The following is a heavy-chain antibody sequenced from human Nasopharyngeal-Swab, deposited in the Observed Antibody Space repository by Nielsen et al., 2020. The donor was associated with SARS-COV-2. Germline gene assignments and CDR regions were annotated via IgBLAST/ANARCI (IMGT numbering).Heavy chain of an antibody. V-gene: IGHV6-1*01. CDR1: GDRFSSNSAA. D-gene: IGHD6-13*01. CDR3: ARGGSSSWLNWFDP. CDR2: TYYRSKWYN. J-gene: IGHJ5*02. Sequence: SQTLSLTRAISGDRFSSNSAAWNWIRQSPSRGLEWLGRTYYRSKWYNDYAVSVKSRITINPDTSKNQFSLQLNSVTPEDTAVYYCARGGSSSWLNWFDPWGQGTLVTVSS.